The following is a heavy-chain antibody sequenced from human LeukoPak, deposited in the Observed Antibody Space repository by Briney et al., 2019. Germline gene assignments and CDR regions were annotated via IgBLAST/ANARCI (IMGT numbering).Heavy chain of an antibody. CDR2: IDNSGAVT. J-gene: IGHJ4*02. CDR1: GFTFSSYA. D-gene: IGHD5-24*01. CDR3: VIVATVTANFNY. Sequence: GGSLRLSCAASGFTFSSYAMNWVRQAPGKGLEWVSAIDNSGAVTYYADSVKGRFTISRDNSKNTLYLQMSSLRVEDTAIYYCVIVATVTANFNYWGQGTLLTVSS. V-gene: IGHV3-23*01.